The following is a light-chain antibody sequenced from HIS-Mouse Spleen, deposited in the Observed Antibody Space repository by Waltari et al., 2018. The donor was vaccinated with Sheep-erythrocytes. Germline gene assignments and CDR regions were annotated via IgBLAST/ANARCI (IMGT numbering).Light chain of an antibody. J-gene: IGLJ1*01. Sequence: QSAPTQPRSVSGAPGPSVIISCPGTSSDVGGYNYLSWYQQHPGTAPKLMIYDVSKRPSVVPDRFSGSKSGNTASLTISGLQAEDEADYYCCSYAGSYNHVFATGTKVTVL. CDR1: SSDVGGYNY. CDR3: CSYAGSYNHV. V-gene: IGLV2-11*01. CDR2: DVS.